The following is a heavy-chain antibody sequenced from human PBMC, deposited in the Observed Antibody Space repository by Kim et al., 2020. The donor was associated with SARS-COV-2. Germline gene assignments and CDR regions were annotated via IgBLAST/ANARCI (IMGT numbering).Heavy chain of an antibody. CDR3: ARLRGRLVGRKGGMDV. CDR2: IYSGGST. V-gene: IGHV4-39*02. CDR1: GDSIRSIFYY. J-gene: IGHJ6*02. D-gene: IGHD1-26*01. Sequence: SETLSLTCTVSGDSIRSIFYYWGWIRQPPGEGLEWIGNIYSGGSTFYNSSLKSRVTISVDTSKNHFSLRLSSVTAADTAVYYCARLRGRLVGRKGGMDVWGQGTTVTVSS.